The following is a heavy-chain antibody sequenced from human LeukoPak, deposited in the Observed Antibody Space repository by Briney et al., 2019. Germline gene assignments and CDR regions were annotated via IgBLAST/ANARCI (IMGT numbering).Heavy chain of an antibody. CDR2: ISYDVSDK. V-gene: IGHV3-30*18. CDR3: AKDLRATRPFYYFDY. Sequence: PGGSLRLSCAASGFAFSSYGMDGGPQGPGEGLWWVAVISYDVSDKPYADSVKGRFPISRDNSKITLYLQMSSLKPEATAVYYCAKDLRATRPFYYFDYWGRGTLVTVSS. D-gene: IGHD6-6*01. CDR1: GFAFSSYG. J-gene: IGHJ4*02.